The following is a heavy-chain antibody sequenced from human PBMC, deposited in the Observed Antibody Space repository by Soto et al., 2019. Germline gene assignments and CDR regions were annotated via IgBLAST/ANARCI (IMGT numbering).Heavy chain of an antibody. CDR3: ARAGGLGAVAVDY. J-gene: IGHJ4*02. CDR1: GGSLSSYY. CDR2: MYNSGSA. Sequence: SETLSLTCTVSGGSLSSYYWSWIRQPPGKGLEWVGYMYNSGSANYNPSLKSRVTISVDMSQNQFSLKLTSVTAADTAVYYCARAGGLGAVAVDYWGQGTLVTVSS. D-gene: IGHD6-19*01. V-gene: IGHV4-59*01.